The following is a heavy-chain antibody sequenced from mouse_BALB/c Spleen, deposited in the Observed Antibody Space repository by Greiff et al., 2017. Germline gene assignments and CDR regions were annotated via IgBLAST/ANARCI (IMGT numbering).Heavy chain of an antibody. CDR1: GFTFSSYA. V-gene: IGHV5-6-5*01. CDR2: ISSGGST. J-gene: IGHJ1*01. CDR3: ARRGYYGSSFNWYFDV. D-gene: IGHD1-1*01. Sequence: EVQRVESGGGLVKPGGSLKLSCAASGFTFSSYAMSWVRQTPEKRLEWVASISSGGSTYYPDSVKGRFTISRDNARNILYLQMSSLRSEDTAMYYCARRGYYGSSFNWYFDVWGAGTTVTVSS.